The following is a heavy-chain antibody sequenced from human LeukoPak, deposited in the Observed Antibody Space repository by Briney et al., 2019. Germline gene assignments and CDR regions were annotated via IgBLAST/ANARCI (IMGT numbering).Heavy chain of an antibody. J-gene: IGHJ4*02. CDR3: AKDLKQQLVFDY. CDR2: IRYDGSNK. Sequence: GGSLRLSCAASGFTFSSYGMHWVRQAPGKGLEWVAFIRYDGSNKYCADSVKGRFTISRDNSKNTLYLQMNSLRAEDTAVYYCAKDLKQQLVFDYWGQGTLVTVSS. CDR1: GFTFSSYG. V-gene: IGHV3-30*02. D-gene: IGHD6-13*01.